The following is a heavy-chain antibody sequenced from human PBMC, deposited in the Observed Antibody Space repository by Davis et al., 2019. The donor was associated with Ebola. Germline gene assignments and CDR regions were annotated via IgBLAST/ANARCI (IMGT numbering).Heavy chain of an antibody. D-gene: IGHD2-21*02. CDR3: ARGKYCGGDCYYNWFDP. CDR2: IYYSGST. V-gene: IGHV4-31*03. J-gene: IGHJ5*02. Sequence: SETLSLTCTVSGGSISSGDYYWSWIRQHPGKGLEWIGFIYYSGSTYYNPSLKGRVIISVDTSKNQFSLKLSSVTAADTAVYYCARGKYCGGDCYYNWFDPWGQGTLVTVSS. CDR1: GGSISSGDYY.